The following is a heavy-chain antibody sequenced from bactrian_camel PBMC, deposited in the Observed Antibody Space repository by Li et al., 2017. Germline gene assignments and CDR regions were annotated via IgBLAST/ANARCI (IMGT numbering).Heavy chain of an antibody. CDR2: IDTDHGGGAT. CDR3: VPCHYSWSAFPF. Sequence: QLVESGGGLVQPGTSARLSCVASEFSLYMVWVRQAPGKGLEWVSGIDTDHGGGATYYAVSVKGRFTISRDNAKNTLYLQLNGLKTEDTAMYYCVPCHYSWSAFPFWGQGTQVTVS. CDR1: EFSLY. V-gene: IGHV3S28*01. J-gene: IGHJ4*01. D-gene: IGHD2*01.